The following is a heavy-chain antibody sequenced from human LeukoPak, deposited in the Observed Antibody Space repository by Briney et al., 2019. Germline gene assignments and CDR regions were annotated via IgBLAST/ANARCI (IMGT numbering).Heavy chain of an antibody. D-gene: IGHD3-9*01. CDR1: VYTFTSYG. CDR2: ISAYNGNT. V-gene: IGHV1-18*01. J-gene: IGHJ6*02. CDR3: ARVAGLRYFDWLFRNYGMDV. Sequence: ASVKVSCKASVYTFTSYGISWVRQAPGQGLEWMGLISAYNGNTNYAQKLQGRVTMTTDTSTSTAYMELRSLRSDDTAVYYCARVAGLRYFDWLFRNYGMDVWGQGTTVTVSS.